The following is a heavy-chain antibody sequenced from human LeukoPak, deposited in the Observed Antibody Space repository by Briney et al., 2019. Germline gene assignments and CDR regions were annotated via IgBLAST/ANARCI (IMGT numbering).Heavy chain of an antibody. CDR3: ANPRDSSTWYTFDY. CDR2: INPDDKSA. CDR1: GFTFSKYW. D-gene: IGHD6-13*01. J-gene: IGHJ4*02. Sequence: GGSLRLSCAASGFTFSKYWLHWLRQAPGKGLVWVSRINPDDKSASYADSVKGRFTISRDNSKNTLYLQMNSLRAEDTAVYYCANPRDSSTWYTFDYWGQGTLVTVSS. V-gene: IGHV3-74*01.